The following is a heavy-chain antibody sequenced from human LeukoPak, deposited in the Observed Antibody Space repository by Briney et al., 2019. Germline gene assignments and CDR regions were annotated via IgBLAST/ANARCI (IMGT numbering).Heavy chain of an antibody. CDR1: GGSLSSYY. Sequence: SDTLLLPCTVSGGSLSSYYWGWIRQPAGKGLEWIGRIYASGSTNYNPSLKSRVTISVDTSKNQFYLKLSSVTAADPAVYYCAGPGGYFDWLPFGYWGQGTLVTVSS. J-gene: IGHJ4*02. V-gene: IGHV4-4*07. CDR2: IYASGST. D-gene: IGHD3-9*01. CDR3: AGPGGYFDWLPFGY.